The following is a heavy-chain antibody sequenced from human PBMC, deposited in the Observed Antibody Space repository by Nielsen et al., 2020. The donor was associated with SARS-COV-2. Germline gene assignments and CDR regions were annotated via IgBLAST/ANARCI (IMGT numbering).Heavy chain of an antibody. D-gene: IGHD6-25*01. CDR3: TRAPYSSGDFDF. CDR2: IRGTGGTT. V-gene: IGHV3-23*01. J-gene: IGHJ4*02. CDR1: GFSLRSYD. Sequence: GESLKISCAASGFSLRSYDMSWVRQAPGKGLEWVSGIRGTGGTTDYADSVKGRFTISRDNSKNTLYLQMNSLRVEDTAVYYCTRAPYSSGDFDFWGQGTLVTVSS.